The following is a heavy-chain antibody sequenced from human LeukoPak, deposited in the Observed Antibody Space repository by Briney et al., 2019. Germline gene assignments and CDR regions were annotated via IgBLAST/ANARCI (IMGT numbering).Heavy chain of an antibody. J-gene: IGHJ4*02. CDR2: IYYSGST. D-gene: IGHD4-17*01. V-gene: IGHV4-59*08. CDR1: GGSISSYY. Sequence: SETLSLTCTVSGGSISSYYWSWIRQPPGKGLEWIGYIYYSGSTNYNPSLKSRVTISVDTSKNQFSLKLSSVTAADTAVYYCARHAVNGGYIDYWGQGTLVTVSS. CDR3: ARHAVNGGYIDY.